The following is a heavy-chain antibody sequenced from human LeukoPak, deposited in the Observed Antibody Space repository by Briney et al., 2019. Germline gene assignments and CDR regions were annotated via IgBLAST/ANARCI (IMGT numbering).Heavy chain of an antibody. D-gene: IGHD5-18*01. CDR2: IIPIFGTA. Sequence: GASVKVSCKASGGTFSSYAISWVRQAPGQGLEWMGGIIPIFGTANYAQKFQGRVTITADKSTSTAYMELSSLRSEDTAVYYCARSGYSYGSLYYYMDVWGKGTTVTVSS. CDR3: ARSGYSYGSLYYYMDV. CDR1: GGTFSSYA. V-gene: IGHV1-69*06. J-gene: IGHJ6*03.